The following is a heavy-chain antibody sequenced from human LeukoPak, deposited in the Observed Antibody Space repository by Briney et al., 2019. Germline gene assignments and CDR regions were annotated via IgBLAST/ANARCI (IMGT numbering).Heavy chain of an antibody. CDR3: ARATYDRPFDY. J-gene: IGHJ4*02. D-gene: IGHD5-12*01. CDR1: GYTFSSYA. Sequence: SVKVSCKASGYTFSSYAINWVRQATGQGLEWMGGINPIFGTANYAQKFQGRVTITTDESTSTAYMELSSLRSEDTAVYYCARATYDRPFDYWGQGTLVTVSS. V-gene: IGHV1-69*05. CDR2: INPIFGTA.